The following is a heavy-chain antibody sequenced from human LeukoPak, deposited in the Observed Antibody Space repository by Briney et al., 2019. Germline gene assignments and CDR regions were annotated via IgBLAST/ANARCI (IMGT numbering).Heavy chain of an antibody. Sequence: GSLRPFCAASGFNFSSYGMHWVRQGPGQGAEWGASISYDGSNKYYADSVKGRFTISRDNSKNTLYLQMNSLRAEDTAVYYCARGQDIVVVPALEYWGQGTLVTVSS. D-gene: IGHD2-2*01. CDR3: ARGQDIVVVPALEY. V-gene: IGHV3-30-3*01. CDR2: ISYDGSNK. CDR1: GFNFSSYG. J-gene: IGHJ4*02.